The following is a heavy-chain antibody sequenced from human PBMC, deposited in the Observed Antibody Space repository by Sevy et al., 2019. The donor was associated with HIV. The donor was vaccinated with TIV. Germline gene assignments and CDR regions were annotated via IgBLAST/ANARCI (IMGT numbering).Heavy chain of an antibody. V-gene: IGHV3-23*01. Sequence: GGSLRLSCAASGFTFSSYAMSWVRLAPGKGLERVSAISGSGGSTYYADSVKGRFTISRDNSKNTLYLQMNSLRAEDTAVYYCAKISDCSGGSCDTRGDFDYWCQGTLVTVSS. CDR1: GFTFSSYA. D-gene: IGHD2-15*01. CDR2: ISGSGGST. J-gene: IGHJ4*02. CDR3: AKISDCSGGSCDTRGDFDY.